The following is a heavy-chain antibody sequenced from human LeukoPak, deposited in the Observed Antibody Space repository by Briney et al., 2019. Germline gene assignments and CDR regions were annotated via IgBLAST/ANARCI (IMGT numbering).Heavy chain of an antibody. D-gene: IGHD3-10*01. J-gene: IGHJ6*02. CDR2: IYYSGST. Sequence: PSETLSLTCTVSGGSISSSDYYWVWIRQPPGKGLEWIGTIYYSGSTYYSPSLKSRVTISVDTSKNQFSLKLNSVAAADTAVCYCARRVTMVRGAPNGMDVWGQGTTVTVSS. CDR1: GGSISSSDYY. CDR3: ARRVTMVRGAPNGMDV. V-gene: IGHV4-39*01.